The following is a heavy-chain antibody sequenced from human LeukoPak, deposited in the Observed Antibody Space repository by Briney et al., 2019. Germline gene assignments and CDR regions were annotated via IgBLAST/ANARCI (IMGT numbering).Heavy chain of an antibody. V-gene: IGHV3-74*01. CDR2: ISSDGTYT. CDR3: ARANPADFNL. J-gene: IGHJ2*01. CDR1: GFTFSSHL. Sequence: PGGSLRLSCAASGFTFSSHLMHWVRQAPGKGLVWVSRISSDGTYTNYADSVRGRFTISRDNAKNTVHLQMNSLRDDDTAVYYCARANPADFNLWGRGTLVTVSS. D-gene: IGHD1-14*01.